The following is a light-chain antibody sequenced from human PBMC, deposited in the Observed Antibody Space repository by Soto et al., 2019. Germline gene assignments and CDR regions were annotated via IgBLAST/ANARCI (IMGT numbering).Light chain of an antibody. CDR1: QDISNC. Sequence: DTHLTQSQSPLGASVGARVTITCQASQDISNCLNWYQQKPGKAPKLLIYDASKLETGVPSRFSGSGSATDFTLTISSLQAEDIARYYCQQSYSTPWTFGQGTKVDNK. V-gene: IGKV1-33*01. CDR3: QQSYSTPWT. CDR2: DAS. J-gene: IGKJ1*01.